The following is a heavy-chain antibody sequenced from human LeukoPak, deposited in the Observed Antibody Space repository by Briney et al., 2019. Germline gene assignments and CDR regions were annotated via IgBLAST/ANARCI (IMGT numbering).Heavy chain of an antibody. CDR1: GFTFSSYS. CDR2: ISSSSYI. D-gene: IGHD3-10*01. J-gene: IGHJ6*03. V-gene: IGHV3-21*01. Sequence: GGSLRLSCAASGFTFSSYSMSWARQAPGKGLEWVSSISSSSYIYYADSVKGRFTISRDNAKNSLYLQMNSLRAEDTAVYYCARSGEVGTYYMDVWGKGTTVTVSS. CDR3: ARSGEVGTYYMDV.